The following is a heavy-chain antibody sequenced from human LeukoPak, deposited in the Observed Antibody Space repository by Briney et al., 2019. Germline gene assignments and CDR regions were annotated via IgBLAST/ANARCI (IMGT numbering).Heavy chain of an antibody. CDR1: GDSIRSSAYY. CDR2: IYCGNT. Sequence: SETLPLTCTVSGDSIRSSAYYWGWIRQPPGKGLQWIGSIYCGNTDYNPSLKSRVTISIDTSKNQFSLKLTSVTAADTAVYYCAREVAGIGLYYFDYWGQGTLVTVSS. D-gene: IGHD6-19*01. CDR3: AREVAGIGLYYFDY. V-gene: IGHV4-39*02. J-gene: IGHJ4*02.